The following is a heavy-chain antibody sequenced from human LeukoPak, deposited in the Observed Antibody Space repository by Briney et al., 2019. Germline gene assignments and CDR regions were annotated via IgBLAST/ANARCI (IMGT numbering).Heavy chain of an antibody. Sequence: SETLSLTCTASGGSISSYYWSWIRQPAGKGLEWIGRIYTSGSTNYNPSLKSRVTMSVDTSKNQFSLKLSSVTAADTAVYYCARVKKIVGATGGGIFDYWGQGTLVTVSS. J-gene: IGHJ4*02. CDR3: ARVKKIVGATGGGIFDY. V-gene: IGHV4-4*07. D-gene: IGHD1-26*01. CDR2: IYTSGST. CDR1: GGSISSYY.